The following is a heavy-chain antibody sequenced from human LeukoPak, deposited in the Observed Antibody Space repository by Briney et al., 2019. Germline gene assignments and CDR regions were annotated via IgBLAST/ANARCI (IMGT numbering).Heavy chain of an antibody. CDR2: ISHTGGSP. CDR3: AKDRYSSGRYSDY. Sequence: GGSLRLSCAASGITFSSYGMSWIRQAPGKGLEWVSSISHTGGSPYYADFVKGRFTVSRDNSKNTLYLQMNSLRAEDTAVYYCAKDRYSSGRYSDYWGQGTLVTVSS. J-gene: IGHJ4*02. V-gene: IGHV3-23*01. CDR1: GITFSSYG. D-gene: IGHD6-19*01.